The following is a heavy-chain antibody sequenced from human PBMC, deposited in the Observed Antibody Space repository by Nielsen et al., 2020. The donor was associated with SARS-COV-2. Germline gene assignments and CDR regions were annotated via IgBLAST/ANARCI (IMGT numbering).Heavy chain of an antibody. D-gene: IGHD3-9*01. Sequence: WIRQSPSRGLEWLGRTYYRSKWYNDYAVSVKSRITINPDTSKNQFSLKLSSVTAADTAVYYCVRAPDYDVLTGYYPDGFDVWGRGTMVTVSS. CDR3: VRAPDYDVLTGYYPDGFDV. CDR2: TYYRSKWYN. V-gene: IGHV6-1*01. J-gene: IGHJ3*01.